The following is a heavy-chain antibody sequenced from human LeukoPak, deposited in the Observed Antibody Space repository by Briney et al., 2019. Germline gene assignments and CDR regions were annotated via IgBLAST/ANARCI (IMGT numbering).Heavy chain of an antibody. CDR3: ARAGSYSNYDVNWFDP. CDR2: INPNSGGT. CDR1: GYTFTGYY. J-gene: IGHJ5*02. Sequence: GASVKVSCKASGYTFTGYYMHWARQAPGQGLEWMGWINPNSGGTNYAQKFQGWVTMTRDTSISTAYMELSRLRSDDTAVYYCARAGSYSNYDVNWFDPWGQGTLVTVSS. D-gene: IGHD4-11*01. V-gene: IGHV1-2*04.